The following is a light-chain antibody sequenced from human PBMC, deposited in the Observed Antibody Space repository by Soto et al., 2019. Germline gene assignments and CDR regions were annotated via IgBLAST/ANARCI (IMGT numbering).Light chain of an antibody. J-gene: IGKJ1*01. V-gene: IGKV1-5*01. CDR3: QQYNSYWGT. CDR2: DAS. Sequence: DIQMTQSASTLSASVGDRVTITCRASQSISSWLAWYQQKQGKAPKLLIYDASSLESGVPSRFSGSGSGTEFTLTISSLQPDDFASYYCQQYNSYWGTFGQGTKVDIK. CDR1: QSISSW.